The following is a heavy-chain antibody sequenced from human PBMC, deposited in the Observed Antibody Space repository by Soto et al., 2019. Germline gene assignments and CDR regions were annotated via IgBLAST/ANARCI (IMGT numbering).Heavy chain of an antibody. D-gene: IGHD2-15*01. CDR1: GGTFSSYT. Sequence: ASVKVSCKASGGTFSSYTISWVRQAPGQGLEWMGRIIPILGIANYAQKFQGRVTITADKSTSTAYMELSSLRSEDTAVYYCARALIPGYCSGGSCYSGSSGWYSYYYGMDVWGQGTTVTVSS. CDR2: IIPILGIA. J-gene: IGHJ6*02. CDR3: ARALIPGYCSGGSCYSGSSGWYSYYYGMDV. V-gene: IGHV1-69*02.